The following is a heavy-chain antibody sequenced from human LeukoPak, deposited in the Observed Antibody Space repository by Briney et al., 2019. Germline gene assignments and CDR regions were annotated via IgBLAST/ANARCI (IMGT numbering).Heavy chain of an antibody. CDR3: AREGGTVVTSDY. CDR1: GDSISNGAYY. Sequence: SETLSLTCTVSGDSISNGAYYWSWIRQHPGKGLEWIGYIHNSGNTYYNPSLRRRVIMSLDTSKSQFSLKLNSVTAADTAVYFCAREGGTVVTSDYWGQGTLVTVSS. D-gene: IGHD4-23*01. J-gene: IGHJ4*02. CDR2: IHNSGNT. V-gene: IGHV4-31*03.